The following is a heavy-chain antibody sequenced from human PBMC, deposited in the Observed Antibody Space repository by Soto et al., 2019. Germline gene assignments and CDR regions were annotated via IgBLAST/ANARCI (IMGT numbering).Heavy chain of an antibody. V-gene: IGHV4-30-4*01. CDR1: GGCISSVYFY. Sequence: SLWLTCTVCGGCISSVYFYGSGIRQPPGKGLEWIGYIYYSGSTYYNPSLKSRVTISVDTSKNQFSLKLSSVTAADTAVYYCARWVTQLSAYWFDPWGQRTLVTVSS. J-gene: IGHJ5*02. D-gene: IGHD6-13*01. CDR3: ARWVTQLSAYWFDP. CDR2: IYYSGST.